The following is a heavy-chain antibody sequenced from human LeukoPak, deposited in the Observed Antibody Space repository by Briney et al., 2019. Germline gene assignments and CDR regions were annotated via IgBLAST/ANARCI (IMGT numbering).Heavy chain of an antibody. D-gene: IGHD3-10*01. Sequence: GGSLRLSCAASGFTFSSYAMSWVRQAPGEGLEWVSTIISNGGSTYYADSVRGRFTVSRDNSKDTLYLQMGGLRAEDTALYYCAKRGSLSPFDPWGQGSLVTVSS. V-gene: IGHV3-23*01. J-gene: IGHJ5*02. CDR2: IISNGGST. CDR3: AKRGSLSPFDP. CDR1: GFTFSSYA.